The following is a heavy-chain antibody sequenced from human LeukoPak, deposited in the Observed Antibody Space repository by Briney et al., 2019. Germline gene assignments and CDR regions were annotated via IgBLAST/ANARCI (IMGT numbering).Heavy chain of an antibody. CDR3: ARARGYCSGGSCYSTGHYFDY. CDR2: INPSGGST. J-gene: IGHJ4*02. Sequence: GASVKASCKASGYTFTSYYMHWVRQAPGQGLEWMGIINPSGGSTSYAQKFQGRVTMTRDMSTSTVYMELSSLRSEDTAVYYCARARGYCSGGSCYSTGHYFDYWGQGTLVTVSS. D-gene: IGHD2-15*01. CDR1: GYTFTSYY. V-gene: IGHV1-46*01.